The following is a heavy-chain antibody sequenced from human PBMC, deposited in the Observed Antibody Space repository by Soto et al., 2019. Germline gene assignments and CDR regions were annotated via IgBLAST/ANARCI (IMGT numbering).Heavy chain of an antibody. CDR1: GGTFSSYT. Sequence: QIELVQSGAEVKKPGSSVKVSCKASGGTFSSYTISWVRQAPGQGLEWMGRIIPILGIADYAQKFQGRVTITADKSTSTAYMELNSLGSEDTAVYYCAREQVILGTYGMDVWGQGTTVTVSS. D-gene: IGHD2-15*01. V-gene: IGHV1-69*08. CDR3: AREQVILGTYGMDV. J-gene: IGHJ6*02. CDR2: IIPILGIA.